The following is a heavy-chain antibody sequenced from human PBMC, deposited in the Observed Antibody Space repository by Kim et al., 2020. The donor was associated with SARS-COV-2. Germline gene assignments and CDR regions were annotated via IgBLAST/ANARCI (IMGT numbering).Heavy chain of an antibody. J-gene: IGHJ5*02. D-gene: IGHD6-13*01. V-gene: IGHV1-69*04. Sequence: SVKVSCKASGGTFSSYAISWVRQAPGQGLEWMGRIIPILGIANYAQKFQGRVTITADKSTSTAYMELSSLRSEDTAVYYCARAKTPIAENWFDPWGQGTLVTVSS. CDR1: GGTFSSYA. CDR2: IIPILGIA. CDR3: ARAKTPIAENWFDP.